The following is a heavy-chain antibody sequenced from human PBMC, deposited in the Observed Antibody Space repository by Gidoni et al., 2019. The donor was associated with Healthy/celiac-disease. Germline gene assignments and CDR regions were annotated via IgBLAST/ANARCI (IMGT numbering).Heavy chain of an antibody. V-gene: IGHV1-46*01. J-gene: IGHJ6*02. CDR2: INPSGGST. CDR3: ARDSYSSSSEWTYYYYYGMDV. D-gene: IGHD6-6*01. CDR1: GYTFTSYY. Sequence: QVQLVQSGAEVKKPGASVKVSCTASGYTFTSYYMHWVRQAPGQGLEWMGIINPSGGSTSYAQKFQGRVTMTRDTSTSTVYMELSSLRSEDTAVYYCARDSYSSSSEWTYYYYYGMDVWGQGTTVTVSS.